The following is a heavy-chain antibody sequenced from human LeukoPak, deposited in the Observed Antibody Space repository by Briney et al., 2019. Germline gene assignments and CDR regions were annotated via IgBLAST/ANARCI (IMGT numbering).Heavy chain of an antibody. CDR3: ARDPPYYYFGMDV. CDR1: GFSLSSYA. Sequence: GRSLRPSCAASGFSLSSYAMHSVRQAPGKGLEWVAVISYDGSNKYYADSVKGRFTISRDNAKNSLYLQMNSLRAEDTAVYYCARDPPYYYFGMDVWGQGTTVTVSS. V-gene: IGHV3-30-3*01. J-gene: IGHJ6*02. CDR2: ISYDGSNK.